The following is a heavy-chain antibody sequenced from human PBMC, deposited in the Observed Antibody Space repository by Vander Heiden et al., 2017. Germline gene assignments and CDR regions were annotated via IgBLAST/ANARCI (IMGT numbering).Heavy chain of an antibody. V-gene: IGHV4-39*01. J-gene: IGHJ2*01. CDR3: ARLSRLDYWYFDL. D-gene: IGHD1-1*01. Sequence: QLQLQESGPGLAKPSETLSLTCTVPGGSISSSSYYWGWIRQPQGKGLEWIGNIYDSGSISYTPSLKSRVTISVDTSKNQFSLKLSSVTAADTAVYYCARLSRLDYWYFDLWGRGTLVTVSS. CDR1: GGSISSSSYY. CDR2: IYDSGSI.